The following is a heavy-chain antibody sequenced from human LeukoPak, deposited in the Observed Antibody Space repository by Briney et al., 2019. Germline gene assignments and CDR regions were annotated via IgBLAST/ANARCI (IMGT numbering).Heavy chain of an antibody. V-gene: IGHV3-21*01. D-gene: IGHD2-2*01. Sequence: KPGWSLRLSCAASGFTFSSYSMNWVRQAPGKGLEWVSSISSSSSYIYYADSVKGRFTISRDNAKNSLYLQMNSLRAEDTAVYYCARDRGIVVPLDYWGQGTPVTVSS. CDR3: ARDRGIVVPLDY. CDR2: ISSSSSYI. J-gene: IGHJ4*02. CDR1: GFTFSSYS.